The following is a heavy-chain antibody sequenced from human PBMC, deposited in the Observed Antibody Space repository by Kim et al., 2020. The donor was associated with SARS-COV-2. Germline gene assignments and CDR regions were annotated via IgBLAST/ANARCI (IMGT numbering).Heavy chain of an antibody. D-gene: IGHD6-19*01. Sequence: ASVKVSCKGSGYTLSELFMHWVRQTPGKGLAWLEGFDSEEGEIVYAQKFQGRIMMTEDSSTDTAYMELRSLRSDDTAMYFCATAPSRTPVSGSVFFDYWGRGPRITISS. J-gene: IGHJ4*02. CDR3: ATAPSRTPVSGSVFFDY. V-gene: IGHV1-24*01. CDR2: FDSEEGEI. CDR1: GYTLSELF.